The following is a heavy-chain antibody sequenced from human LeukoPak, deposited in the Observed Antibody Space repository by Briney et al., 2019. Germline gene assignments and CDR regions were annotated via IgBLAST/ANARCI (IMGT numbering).Heavy chain of an antibody. Sequence: SETLSLTCTVSGGSISSSSYYWGWIRQPPGKGLEWIGSIYYSGSTYYNPSLKSRVTISVDTSKNQFSLKLSSVTAADTAVYYCARGTLDYGDYAPMNFDYWGRGTLVTVSS. CDR3: ARGTLDYGDYAPMNFDY. V-gene: IGHV4-39*01. CDR1: GGSISSSSYY. J-gene: IGHJ4*02. D-gene: IGHD4-17*01. CDR2: IYYSGST.